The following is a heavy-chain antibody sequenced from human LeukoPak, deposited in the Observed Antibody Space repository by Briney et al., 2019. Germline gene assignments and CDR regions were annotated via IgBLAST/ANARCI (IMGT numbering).Heavy chain of an antibody. Sequence: SETLSLTCTVSGGSISSYYWGWIRQPPGKGLEWIGEINQSGNTNYNSSLKSRVTISVDTSKNWFSLRLSSVTAADTAVYYCARGRYRAAAGYVFWFDPWGQGTLVTVSS. CDR1: GGSISSYY. CDR2: INQSGNT. CDR3: ARGRYRAAAGYVFWFDP. D-gene: IGHD6-13*01. J-gene: IGHJ5*02. V-gene: IGHV4-34*01.